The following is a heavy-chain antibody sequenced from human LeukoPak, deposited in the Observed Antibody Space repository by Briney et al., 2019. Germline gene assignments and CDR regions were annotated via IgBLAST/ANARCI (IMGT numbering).Heavy chain of an antibody. CDR1: GFTFSSYA. Sequence: GGSLRLSCAASGFTFSSYAMHWVRQAPGKGLEWVAVISYDGSNKYYADSVKGRFIISRDSSENTLYLQMNSLRGEDTAAYYCAREMATTETSDYWGQGALVTVSS. CDR3: AREMATTETSDY. J-gene: IGHJ4*02. V-gene: IGHV3-30-3*01. CDR2: ISYDGSNK. D-gene: IGHD1-1*01.